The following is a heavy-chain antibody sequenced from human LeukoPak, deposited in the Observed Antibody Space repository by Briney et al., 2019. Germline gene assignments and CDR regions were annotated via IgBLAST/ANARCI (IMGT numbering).Heavy chain of an antibody. V-gene: IGHV3-23*01. Sequence: GGSLRLSCAGSGFIFSNYAMSWVRQAPGQGLEWVSTISNSGDATFYADSVKGRFTISRDNSKNTLYLQMNSLRAEDTAVYYCAKDGSSWYGNWFDPWGQGTLVTVSS. D-gene: IGHD6-13*01. CDR3: AKDGSSWYGNWFDP. J-gene: IGHJ5*02. CDR1: GFIFSNYA. CDR2: ISNSGDAT.